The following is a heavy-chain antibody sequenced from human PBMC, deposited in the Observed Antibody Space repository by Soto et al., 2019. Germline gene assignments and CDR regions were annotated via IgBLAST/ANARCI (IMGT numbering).Heavy chain of an antibody. V-gene: IGHV4-59*01. D-gene: IGHD1-26*01. CDR3: ARDAGLGDGMDV. CDR1: GGSISGFF. CDR2: IYYSGAT. J-gene: IGHJ6*02. Sequence: QVQLQESGPGLVRPSETLSLTCTVSGGSISGFFWTWIRQSPGKGLEWIGNIYYSGATNYNPSLRSRVAISLDPSKNHFSLRLTAVTAVDTAIYYCARDAGLGDGMDVWGQGTAVTVSS.